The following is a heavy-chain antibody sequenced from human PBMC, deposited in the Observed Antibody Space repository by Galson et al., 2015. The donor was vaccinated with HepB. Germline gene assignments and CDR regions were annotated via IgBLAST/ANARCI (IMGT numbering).Heavy chain of an antibody. CDR1: GFTFSSYA. V-gene: IGHV3-23*01. CDR2: ISGSGGST. D-gene: IGHD6-19*01. J-gene: IGHJ1*01. CDR3: AKVRDWEQWHQLQENGEYFQH. Sequence: LRLSCAASGFTFSSYAMSWVRQAPGKGLGWVSAISGSGGSTYYADSVKGRFTISRDNSKNTLYLQMNSLRAEDTAVYYCAKVRDWEQWHQLQENGEYFQHWGQGTLVTVSS.